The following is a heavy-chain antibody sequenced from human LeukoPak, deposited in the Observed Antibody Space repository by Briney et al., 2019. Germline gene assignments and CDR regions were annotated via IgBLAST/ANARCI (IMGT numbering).Heavy chain of an antibody. J-gene: IGHJ4*02. CDR3: ARQGSGSSYYYYTFPY. V-gene: IGHV4-34*01. CDR1: GGSLSGYY. CDR2: INHSGNT. D-gene: IGHD1-26*01. Sequence: SETLSLTCAVYGGSLSGYYWSWIRQPPGKGLEWIGEINHSGNTNYNPSLKSRVTMSVDTSKNHFYLKLSSVTAADTAAYYCARQGSGSSYYYYTFPYWGQGTLVTVSP.